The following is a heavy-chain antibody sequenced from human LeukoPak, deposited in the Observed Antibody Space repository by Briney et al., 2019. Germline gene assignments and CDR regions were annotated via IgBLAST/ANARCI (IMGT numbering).Heavy chain of an antibody. J-gene: IGHJ6*03. CDR1: GGSISSYY. Sequence: SETLSLTCTVSGGSISSYYWSWIRQPPGKGVEWIGYIYYSGSTNYNPSLKSRVTISVDTSKNQFSLKLSSVTAADTAVYYCASNIVSYSPYYYYYYMDVWGKGTTVTVSS. D-gene: IGHD1-26*01. CDR3: ASNIVSYSPYYYYYYMDV. V-gene: IGHV4-59*08. CDR2: IYYSGST.